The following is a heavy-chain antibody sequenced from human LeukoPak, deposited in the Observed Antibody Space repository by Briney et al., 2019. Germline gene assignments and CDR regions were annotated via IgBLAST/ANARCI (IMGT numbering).Heavy chain of an antibody. V-gene: IGHV4-39*07. CDR1: GGSIRSSTDY. D-gene: IGHD6-19*01. CDR2: IYYSGST. Sequence: SETLSLTCTVSGGSIRSSTDYWGWIRQPPGKELEWIGSIYYSGSTYYNPSLKSRVTISVDTSKNQFSVKLSSVTAADTAVYYCARDFTEAGTRYYYYYMDVWGKGTTVTVSS. CDR3: ARDFTEAGTRYYYYYMDV. J-gene: IGHJ6*03.